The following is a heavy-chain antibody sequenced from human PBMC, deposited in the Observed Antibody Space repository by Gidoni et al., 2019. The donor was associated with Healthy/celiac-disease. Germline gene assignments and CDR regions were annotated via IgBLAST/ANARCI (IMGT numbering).Heavy chain of an antibody. CDR2: IHYSGDN. CDR1: GASFRGYY. J-gene: IGHJ5*02. D-gene: IGHD2-15*01. CDR3: ARVLLPGRVVVVVRPQSGRFDP. V-gene: IGHV4-34*01. Sequence: QVQLQQWGAGLLKPSETLSLTCSVYGASFRGYYWSWLRQPPGKGLEWTGEIHYSGDNNYNPSLKSRVTISVDTSKNQFSVKLSSVTASDTAVYSCARVLLPGRVVVVVRPQSGRFDPWGQGTLVTVSS.